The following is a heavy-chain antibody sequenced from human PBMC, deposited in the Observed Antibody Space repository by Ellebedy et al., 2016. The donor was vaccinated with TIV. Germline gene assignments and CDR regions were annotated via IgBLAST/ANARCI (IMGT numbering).Heavy chain of an antibody. V-gene: IGHV3-11*01. CDR1: GFTFSDYY. CDR2: ITNTGHTI. Sequence: GESLKISCAASGFTFSDYYMSWIRQAPGKGLEWVSYITNTGHTIYYADSVRGRFTISRDNAGNSLYLQMNSLRVDDTAVNYCVGPHWLVYSWGQGTLVTVSS. CDR3: VGPHWLVYS. J-gene: IGHJ5*02. D-gene: IGHD6-19*01.